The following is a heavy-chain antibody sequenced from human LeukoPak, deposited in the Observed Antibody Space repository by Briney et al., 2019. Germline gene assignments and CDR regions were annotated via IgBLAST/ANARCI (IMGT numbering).Heavy chain of an antibody. CDR1: GFIFSNAG. J-gene: IGHJ4*02. V-gene: IGHV3-30*18. Sequence: GGSLRLSCAASGFIFSNAGLHWVRQAPGKGLEWVAVISYDGSNKYYADSVKGRFTISRDNSKNTLYLQMNSLRAEDTAVYYCAKDLETTYYDYVWGSYRYTETGGFDYWGQGTLVTVSS. CDR2: ISYDGSNK. D-gene: IGHD3-16*02. CDR3: AKDLETTYYDYVWGSYRYTETGGFDY.